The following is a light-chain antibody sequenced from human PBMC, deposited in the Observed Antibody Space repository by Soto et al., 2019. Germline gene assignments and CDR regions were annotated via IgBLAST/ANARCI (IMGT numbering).Light chain of an antibody. V-gene: IGLV2-18*01. J-gene: IGLJ2*01. CDR3: SLYTTSSTRVV. CDR2: EVT. CDR1: SSDVGRYNY. Sequence: QSVLTQPPSASGSPGQSVTISCTGTSSDVGRYNYVSWYQQNPGKAPKLLIYEVTKRPSGVPDRFSGSKSDNTASLTISGLQAEDEANYFCSLYTTSSTRVVFGGGTKLTVL.